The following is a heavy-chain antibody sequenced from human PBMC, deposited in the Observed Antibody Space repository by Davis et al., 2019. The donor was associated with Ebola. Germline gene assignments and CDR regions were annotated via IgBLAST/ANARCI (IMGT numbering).Heavy chain of an antibody. V-gene: IGHV3-73*01. CDR2: IRSKANSYAT. D-gene: IGHD4-23*01. J-gene: IGHJ4*02. Sequence: GESLKIPCAASGFTFSSYWMSWVRQASGKGLEWVGRIRSKANSYATAYAASVKGRFTISRDDSKNTAYLQMNSLKTEDTAVYYCTSTGTTVVTPKDYWGQGTLVTVSS. CDR1: GFTFSSYW. CDR3: TSTGTTVVTPKDY.